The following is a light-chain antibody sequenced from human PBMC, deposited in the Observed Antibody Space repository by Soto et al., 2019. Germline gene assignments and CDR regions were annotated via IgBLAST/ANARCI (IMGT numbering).Light chain of an antibody. V-gene: IGKV3-11*01. J-gene: IGKJ5*01. CDR3: QQSSASIT. Sequence: DILMTQSPATLSRSAAESPTLSCRASQSVSSYSAWFQKRPGQTPRLLIYDASTRAGGIPARLGRRGCGADFTLTSSRIEAADSAVYYCQQSSASITFGQGTRLDI. CDR1: QSVSSY. CDR2: DAS.